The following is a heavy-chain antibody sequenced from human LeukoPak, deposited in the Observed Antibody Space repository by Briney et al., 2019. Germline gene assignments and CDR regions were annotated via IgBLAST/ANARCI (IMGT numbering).Heavy chain of an antibody. D-gene: IGHD2-15*01. CDR1: GASISDYY. J-gene: IGHJ4*02. V-gene: IGHV4-59*12. CDR2: IHYSGST. Sequence: SETLSLTCTVSGASISDYYWSWIRQSPGKGLEGIGYIHYSGSTNYNPSLRSRVTMSVDTSKNQFSLKLSSVTAADTAVYYCARDHCSGGSCYFPLDYWGQGTLVTVSS. CDR3: ARDHCSGGSCYFPLDY.